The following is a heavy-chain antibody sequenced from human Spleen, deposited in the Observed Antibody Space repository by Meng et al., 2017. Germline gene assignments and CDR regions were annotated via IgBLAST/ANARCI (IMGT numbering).Heavy chain of an antibody. CDR3: TIYISGHI. D-gene: IGHD6-19*01. CDR1: GVTFSAYD. CDR2: IRRKPHNFAT. Sequence: GESLKISCTVSGVTFSAYDIHWVRQASGKGLEWVGRIRRKPHNFATSYPASLKGRFTVSRDDSRNTAYLQMDSLIPDDTAVYYCTIYISGHIWGQGTMVTVSS. J-gene: IGHJ3*02. V-gene: IGHV3-73*01.